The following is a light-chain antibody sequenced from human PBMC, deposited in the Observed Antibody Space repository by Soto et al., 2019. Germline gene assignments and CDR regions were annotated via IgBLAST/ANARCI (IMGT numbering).Light chain of an antibody. CDR3: SSYTSSSTLV. Sequence: QSALTQPPSVSGSPGQSITISCTGTSSDVGGYNYVSWYQQHPRKPPKLMIYEVSNRPSGVSNRFSGSKSGNTASLTISGLQAEDEDDYYCSSYTSSSTLVFGGGTKLTVL. J-gene: IGLJ2*01. CDR2: EVS. CDR1: SSDVGGYNY. V-gene: IGLV2-14*01.